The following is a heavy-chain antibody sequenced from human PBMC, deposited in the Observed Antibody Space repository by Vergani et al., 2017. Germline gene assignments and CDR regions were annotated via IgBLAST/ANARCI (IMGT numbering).Heavy chain of an antibody. Sequence: VQLVESGGGLVQPGGSLRLSCSASGFTFSSYAMHWVRQAPGKGLEYVSAISSNGGSTYYADSVKGSLTIARDNSKNTLYLQMNSLRAEDTAVYYCAKGRWDFWSGYYPFYGMDVWGQGTTVTVSS. D-gene: IGHD3-3*01. CDR2: ISSNGGST. CDR3: AKGRWDFWSGYYPFYGMDV. V-gene: IGHV3-64*04. J-gene: IGHJ6*02. CDR1: GFTFSSYA.